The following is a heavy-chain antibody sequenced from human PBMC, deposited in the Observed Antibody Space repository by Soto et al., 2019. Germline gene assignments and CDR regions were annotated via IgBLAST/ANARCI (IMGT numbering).Heavy chain of an antibody. J-gene: IGHJ4*02. CDR2: TRNKANSYTT. CDR3: VRTSHYGSGSWNFDS. CDR1: GSTLSDHY. D-gene: IGHD3-10*01. Sequence: EVQLVESGGGLVQPGGSLRLSCAASGSTLSDHYMDWVRQAPGKGLEWVGRTRNKANSYTTEYAASVKGRFTVSSDDSLNSLYLQMTSLKTEDTAVYYCVRTSHYGSGSWNFDSWGQGTLVTVSS. V-gene: IGHV3-72*01.